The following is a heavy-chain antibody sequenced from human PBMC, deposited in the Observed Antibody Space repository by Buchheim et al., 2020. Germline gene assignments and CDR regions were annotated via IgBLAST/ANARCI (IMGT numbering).Heavy chain of an antibody. D-gene: IGHD6-6*01. CDR1: GFTFSSYG. Sequence: QVQLVESGGGVVQPGRSLRLSCAASGFTFSSYGMHWVRQAPGKGLEWVAVIWYDGSNKYYADSVKGRFTISRDNSKHTLYLQMNSLRAEDTAVYYCARESSSGNYYYYYMDVWGKGTT. CDR2: IWYDGSNK. V-gene: IGHV3-33*01. CDR3: ARESSSGNYYYYYMDV. J-gene: IGHJ6*03.